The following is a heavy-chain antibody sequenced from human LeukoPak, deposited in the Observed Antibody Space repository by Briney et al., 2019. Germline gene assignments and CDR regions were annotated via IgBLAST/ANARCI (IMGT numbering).Heavy chain of an antibody. V-gene: IGHV3-30*03. CDR2: ISYDGSNK. CDR1: GFTFSSYG. J-gene: IGHJ4*02. CDR3: VRGLELDY. Sequence: GGSLRLSCAASGFTFSSYGMHWVRQAPGKGLEWVAVISYDGSNKYYADSVRGRFTISRDNFKNTLYPQLNSLRSEDTAVYYCVRGLELDYWGQGTLVTVSS. D-gene: IGHD1-1*01.